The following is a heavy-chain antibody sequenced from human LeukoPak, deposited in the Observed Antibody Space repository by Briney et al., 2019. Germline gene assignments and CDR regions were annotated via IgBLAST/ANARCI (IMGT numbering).Heavy chain of an antibody. CDR2: FDPEDGET. D-gene: IGHD2-2*01. V-gene: IGHV1-24*01. CDR3: ATKIVVVPAAMEYAFDI. J-gene: IGHJ3*02. CDR1: GYTLTELS. Sequence: ASVKVSCKVSGYTLTELSMHWVRQAPGRGLEWMGGFDPEDGETIYAQKFQGRVTMTEDTSTDTAYMELSSLRSEDTAVYYCATKIVVVPAAMEYAFDIWGQGTMVTVSS.